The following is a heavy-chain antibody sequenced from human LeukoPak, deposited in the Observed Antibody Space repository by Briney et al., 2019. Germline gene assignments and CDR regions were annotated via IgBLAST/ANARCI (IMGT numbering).Heavy chain of an antibody. CDR1: GGSISSYY. J-gene: IGHJ4*02. D-gene: IGHD3-22*01. V-gene: IGHV4-59*01. Sequence: SETLSLTCAVSGGSISSYYWSWIRQPPGKGLEWIGYIYYSGSTNYNPSLKSRVTISVDTSKNQFSLKLSSVTAADTAVYYCASFGSSGYYVFVYWGQGTLVTVSS. CDR2: IYYSGST. CDR3: ASFGSSGYYVFVY.